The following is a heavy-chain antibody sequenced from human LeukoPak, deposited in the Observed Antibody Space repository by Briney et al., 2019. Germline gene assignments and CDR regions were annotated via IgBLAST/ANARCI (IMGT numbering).Heavy chain of an antibody. V-gene: IGHV3-48*04. D-gene: IGHD1-1*01. CDR2: ISSSGSTM. CDR3: ARAPKVLDY. CDR1: GFIFSSYA. Sequence: LSGGSLRLSCAASGFIFSSYAMSWVRQAPGKGLEWVSYISSSGSTMYYADSVKGRFTISRDNAKNSLYLQMNSLRAGDTAVYYCARAPKVLDYWGQGTLVTVSS. J-gene: IGHJ4*02.